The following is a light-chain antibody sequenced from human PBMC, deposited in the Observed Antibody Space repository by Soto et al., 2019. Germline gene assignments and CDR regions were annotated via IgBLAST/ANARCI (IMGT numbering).Light chain of an antibody. Sequence: ARHSDSGSSFSWCQQKPGHAPRLLLYGDSTRATGVPDGFCGGGSGTDFSLTISRLEPEDYSVYYCQQYGSSPWTFGQGTKVDIK. CDR2: GDS. CDR1: HSDSGSS. J-gene: IGKJ1*01. V-gene: IGKV3-20*01. CDR3: QQYGSSPWT.